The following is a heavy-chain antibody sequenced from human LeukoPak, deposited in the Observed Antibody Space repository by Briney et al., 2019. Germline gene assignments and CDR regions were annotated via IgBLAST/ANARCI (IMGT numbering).Heavy chain of an antibody. D-gene: IGHD3-3*01. Sequence: ASVKVSCKASGGTFSSYAISWVRQAPGQGLEWMGWISAYNGNTNYAQKLQGRVTMTTDTSTSTAYMELRSLRSDDTAVYYCARGPIFGVVISFDYWGQGTLVTVSS. CDR2: ISAYNGNT. J-gene: IGHJ4*02. CDR1: GGTFSSYA. CDR3: ARGPIFGVVISFDY. V-gene: IGHV1-18*01.